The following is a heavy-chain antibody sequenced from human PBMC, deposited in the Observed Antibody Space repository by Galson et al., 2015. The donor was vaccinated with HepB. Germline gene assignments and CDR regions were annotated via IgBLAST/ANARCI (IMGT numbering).Heavy chain of an antibody. D-gene: IGHD4-23*01. J-gene: IGHJ3*02. CDR2: ISSSSSII. CDR3: ARGTVVSSYDAFDI. CDR1: GFNFSSYS. Sequence: SLRLSCAVSGFNFSSYSMNWVRQAPGKGLEWISHISSSSSIIYYADSVKGRFTVSRDNAIKSLYLQMNSLGDEDTAVFYCARGTVVSSYDAFDIWGQGTKVIVSS. V-gene: IGHV3-48*02.